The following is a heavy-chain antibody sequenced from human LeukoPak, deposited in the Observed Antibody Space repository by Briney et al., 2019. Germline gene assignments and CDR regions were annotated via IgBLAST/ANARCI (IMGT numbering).Heavy chain of an antibody. D-gene: IGHD1-26*01. CDR1: GFTFSSYW. V-gene: IGHV3-7*03. J-gene: IGHJ4*02. CDR3: ARNSGSQTWDFDY. Sequence: GGSLRLSCAASGFTFSSYWMNWARQAPGKGLEWVASINHNGNVNYYVDSVKGRFTISRDNAKNSLYLQMSNLRAEDTAVYYCARNSGSQTWDFDYWGQGTLVTVSS. CDR2: INHNGNVN.